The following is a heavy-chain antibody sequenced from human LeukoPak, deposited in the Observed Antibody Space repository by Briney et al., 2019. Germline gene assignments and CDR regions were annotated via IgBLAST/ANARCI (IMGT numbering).Heavy chain of an antibody. J-gene: IGHJ4*02. CDR3: VAGIAVAAPDFYFDY. CDR1: GFTFSSYG. CDR2: ISYDGSNK. D-gene: IGHD6-19*01. Sequence: GGSLRLSCAASGFTFSSYGMHWVRQAPGKGLEWVAVISYDGSNKYYADSVKGRFTISRDNSKNTLYLQMNSLRAEDTAVYYCVAGIAVAAPDFYFDYWGQGTLVTVSS. V-gene: IGHV3-30*03.